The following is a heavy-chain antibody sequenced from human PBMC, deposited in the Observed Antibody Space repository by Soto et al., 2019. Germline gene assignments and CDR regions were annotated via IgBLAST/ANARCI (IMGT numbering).Heavy chain of an antibody. CDR1: GGSFSRYH. CDR2: IHHDGGT. D-gene: IGHD3-10*01. V-gene: IGHV4-34*01. CDR3: ARWYGEEWPTSDF. J-gene: IGHJ4*02. Sequence: QVQLQQWGAGLLKPSETLSLTCTVYGGSFSRYHWNWIRQAPGKGLEWIGEIHHDGGTNYSPSLEGRVTISVDTSKNEFSLKLSSVTAADTAVYYCARWYGEEWPTSDFWGQGTLVTVSS.